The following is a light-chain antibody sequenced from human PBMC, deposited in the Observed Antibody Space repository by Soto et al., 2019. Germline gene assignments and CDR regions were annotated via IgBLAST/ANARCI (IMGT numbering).Light chain of an antibody. CDR2: GAS. J-gene: IGKJ4*01. CDR3: QHYRTS. CDR1: QSVSSSY. V-gene: IGKV3-20*01. Sequence: EIVLTQSPGTLSLSPGERATLSCRASQSVSSSYLAWYQQKPGQAPRQLIYGASSRAPGIPDRFSGSGSGIDFTITISRLEPEDCALYYCQHYRTSFGGGTRVEIK.